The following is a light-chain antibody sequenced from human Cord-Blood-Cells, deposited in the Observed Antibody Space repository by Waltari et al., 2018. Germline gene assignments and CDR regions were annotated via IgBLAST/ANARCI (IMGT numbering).Light chain of an antibody. J-gene: IGKJ1*01. V-gene: IGKV1-5*01. Sequence: DSQVTQSPSTLSASVGDRVTITCRASQSISSWLAWYQQKPGKAPKLLIYDASSLESGVPSRFSGSGSGTEFTLTISSLQPDDFATYYCQQYNSYSRTFGQGTKVEIK. CDR1: QSISSW. CDR2: DAS. CDR3: QQYNSYSRT.